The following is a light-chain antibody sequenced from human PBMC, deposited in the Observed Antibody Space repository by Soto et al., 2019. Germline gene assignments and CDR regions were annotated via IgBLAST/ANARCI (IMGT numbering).Light chain of an antibody. CDR3: QQYNSWT. CDR1: QSVSTW. CDR2: KAS. J-gene: IGKJ1*01. V-gene: IGKV1-5*03. Sequence: DIQMTQSPSTLSASAVDRVTITCRASQSVSTWLAWYQQKPGKAPKLLIYKASSLESGVPSRFSGSGSGTEFTLTISSLQPDDFATYYCQQYNSWTFGQGTKVDIK.